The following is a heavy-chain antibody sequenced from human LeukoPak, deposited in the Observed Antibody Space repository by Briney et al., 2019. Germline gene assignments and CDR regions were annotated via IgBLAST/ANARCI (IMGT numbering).Heavy chain of an antibody. J-gene: IGHJ4*02. CDR2: ITSPVGHI. CDR1: GFTFSTYS. Sequence: PGGSLRLSCAASGFTFSTYSMDWLRQAPGKGLEWVASITSPVGHIYYADSLKGRITISRDNAKSALYLQMNSLRAEDTAVYYCATDGQSSGWYGFDYWGQGTLVTVSS. CDR3: ATDGQSSGWYGFDY. D-gene: IGHD6-19*01. V-gene: IGHV3-21*01.